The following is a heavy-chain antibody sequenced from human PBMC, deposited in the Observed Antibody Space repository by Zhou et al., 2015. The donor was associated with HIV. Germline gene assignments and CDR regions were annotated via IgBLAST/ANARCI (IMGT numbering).Heavy chain of an antibody. D-gene: IGHD6-6*01. CDR2: ISAYSGKT. Sequence: QVQLVQSGAEVKKPGASVKVSCKASGYTFTNYGFSWVRQAPGQGLEWMGWISAYSGKTNYAQTLQGRVTMTTDTYTRTAYMELRSLRSDDTAVYYCAKDRDSSSVFPHYYGMDVWGQGTTVTVSS. CDR1: GYTFTNYG. V-gene: IGHV1-18*01. J-gene: IGHJ6*02. CDR3: AKDRDSSSVFPHYYGMDV.